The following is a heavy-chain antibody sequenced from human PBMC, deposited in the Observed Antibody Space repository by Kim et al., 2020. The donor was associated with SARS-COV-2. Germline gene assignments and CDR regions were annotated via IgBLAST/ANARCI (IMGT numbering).Heavy chain of an antibody. J-gene: IGHJ4*02. D-gene: IGHD3-22*01. Sequence: GGSLRLSCAASGFTFSSYSMNWVRQAPGKGLEWVSYISSSSSTIYYADSVKGRFTISRDNAKNSLYLQMNSLRDEDTAVYYCARSTYYYDSSGYYYWWYFDYWGQGTLVTVSS. CDR3: ARSTYYYDSSGYYYWWYFDY. V-gene: IGHV3-48*02. CDR2: ISSSSSTI. CDR1: GFTFSSYS.